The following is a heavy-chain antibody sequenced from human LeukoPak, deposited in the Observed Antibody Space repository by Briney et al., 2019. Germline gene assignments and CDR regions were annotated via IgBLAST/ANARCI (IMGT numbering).Heavy chain of an antibody. Sequence: GGSLRLSCAASGFTFSSYWMSWVRQAPGKGLEWVATIKQDGSEKYYVDSVKGRFTISRDNAKNSLYLQMNSLRAEDTAVYFCAREGNYGDYDYYWGQGTLVTVSS. CDR1: GFTFSSYW. D-gene: IGHD4-17*01. CDR3: AREGNYGDYDYY. J-gene: IGHJ4*02. V-gene: IGHV3-7*01. CDR2: IKQDGSEK.